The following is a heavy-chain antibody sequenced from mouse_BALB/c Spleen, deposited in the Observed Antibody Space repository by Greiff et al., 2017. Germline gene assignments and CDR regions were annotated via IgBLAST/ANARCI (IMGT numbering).Heavy chain of an antibody. Sequence: QVQLQQSGAELMKPGASVKISCKATGYTFSSYWIEWVKQRPGHGLEWIGEILPGSGSTNYNEKFKGKATFTADTSSNTAYMQLSSLTSEDSAVYYCARRRYYGSSYFDYWGQGTTLTVSS. CDR3: ARRRYYGSSYFDY. CDR1: GYTFSSYW. J-gene: IGHJ2*01. V-gene: IGHV1-9*01. CDR2: ILPGSGST. D-gene: IGHD1-1*01.